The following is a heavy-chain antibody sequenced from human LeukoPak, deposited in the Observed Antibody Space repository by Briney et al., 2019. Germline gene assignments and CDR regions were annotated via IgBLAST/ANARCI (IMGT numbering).Heavy chain of an antibody. J-gene: IGHJ6*03. CDR2: IFYSGST. V-gene: IGHV4-39*07. D-gene: IGHD6-13*01. Sequence: SETLSLTCTVSGGSISTSNYYWGWIRQPPGKGLEWIGNIFYSGSTYYSPSLRSRVTISLDTSRNQFSLKLSSVTAADTAVYYCARAGRNSSSWFYYYYYYMDVWGKGTTVTVSS. CDR3: ARAGRNSSSWFYYYYYYMDV. CDR1: GGSISTSNYY.